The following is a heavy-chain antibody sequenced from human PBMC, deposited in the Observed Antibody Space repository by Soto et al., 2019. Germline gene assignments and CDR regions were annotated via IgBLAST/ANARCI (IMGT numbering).Heavy chain of an antibody. CDR1: GSTFDDYA. D-gene: IGHD3-22*01. CDR2: FSGDGGST. V-gene: IGHV3-43*02. J-gene: IGHJ4*02. Sequence: GGSLRLSCAASGSTFDDYAMPWVRQAPGKGLEWVSLFSGDGGSTDYADTVKGRFTISRDNSKNSLYLQMNSLRTEDTALYYCAKSGKTYYYDSSGYYYDYWGQGTLVTVSS. CDR3: AKSGKTYYYDSSGYYYDY.